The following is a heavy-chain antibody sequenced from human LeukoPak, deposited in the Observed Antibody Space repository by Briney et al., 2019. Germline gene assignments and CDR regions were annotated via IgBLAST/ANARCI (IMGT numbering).Heavy chain of an antibody. CDR2: INPNSGGT. V-gene: IGHV1-2*02. J-gene: IGHJ6*02. Sequence: ASVKVSCKASGYTFTGYYMHWVRQAPGQGLEWMGWINPNSGGTNYAQKFQGRVTMTRDTSISTAYMELSSLRSDDTAVYYCARGDSVDGSITHYYYYYGMDVWGQGTTVTVSS. CDR1: GYTFTGYY. CDR3: ARGDSVDGSITHYYYYYGMDV. D-gene: IGHD5-24*01.